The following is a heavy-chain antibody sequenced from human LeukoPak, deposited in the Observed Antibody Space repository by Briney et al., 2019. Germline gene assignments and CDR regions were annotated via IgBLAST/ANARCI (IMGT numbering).Heavy chain of an antibody. D-gene: IGHD2-15*01. CDR1: GFTFSSYS. V-gene: IGHV3-21*01. Sequence: GGSLRLSCAASGFTFSSYSMNWVRQAPGKGLECVSSISSSSSYIYYADSVKGRFTISSDNAKNSLYLQLNSLRAEDTAVYYGPRDLGYCRGGSCYSTNWGQGALVTVSS. CDR2: ISSSSSYI. J-gene: IGHJ4*02. CDR3: PRDLGYCRGGSCYSTN.